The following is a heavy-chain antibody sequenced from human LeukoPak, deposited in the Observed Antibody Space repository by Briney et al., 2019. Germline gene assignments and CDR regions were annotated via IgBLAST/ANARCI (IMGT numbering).Heavy chain of an antibody. CDR3: ARGRDSSGYYYLIDY. D-gene: IGHD3-22*01. V-gene: IGHV3-48*01. CDR1: EFTFSSYG. J-gene: IGHJ4*02. CDR2: ISSSSSTI. Sequence: GGSLRLSCAASEFTFSSYGMHWVRQAPGKGLEWVSYISSSSSTIYYADSVKGRFTISRDNAKNSLYLQMNSLRAEDTAVYYCARGRDSSGYYYLIDYWGQGTLVTVSS.